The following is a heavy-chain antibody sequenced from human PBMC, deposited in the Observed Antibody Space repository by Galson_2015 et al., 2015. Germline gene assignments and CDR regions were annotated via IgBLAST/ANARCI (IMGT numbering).Heavy chain of an antibody. CDR3: ARQILDYDFWSGYYLTNFDY. D-gene: IGHD3-3*01. CDR1: EFTFSSYY. J-gene: IGHJ4*02. Sequence: SLRLSCAASEFTFSSYYMSWVRQAPGTGLEWVSSISSTTTYIYYADSVKGRFTISRDNATNSLYLQTNSLGAEDTAVYYCARQILDYDFWSGYYLTNFDYWGQGTLVTVSS. CDR2: ISSTTTYI. V-gene: IGHV3-21*01.